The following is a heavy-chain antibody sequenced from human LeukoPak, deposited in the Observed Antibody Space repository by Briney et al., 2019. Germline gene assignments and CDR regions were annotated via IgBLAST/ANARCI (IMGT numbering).Heavy chain of an antibody. Sequence: SATLSLTCTVSGGSISSHYWSWIRQPPGKGLEWIGYIYYSGSTNYNPSLKSRVTISVDTSKNQFSLKLSSVTAADTAVYYCARFGPPDPYYYDSSGPIDPWGQGTLVTVSS. CDR2: IYYSGST. CDR1: GGSISSHY. J-gene: IGHJ5*02. V-gene: IGHV4-59*11. CDR3: ARFGPPDPYYYDSSGPIDP. D-gene: IGHD3-22*01.